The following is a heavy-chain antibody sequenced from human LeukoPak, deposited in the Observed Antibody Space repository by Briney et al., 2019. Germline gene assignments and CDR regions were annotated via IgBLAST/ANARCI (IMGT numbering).Heavy chain of an antibody. CDR2: IYMDGTP. V-gene: IGHV3-66*01. CDR1: GFTVSTNH. Sequence: GRSLRLSWAASGFTVSTNHMSWVRQAPGKGLEWVSVIYMDGTPDYAESVRGRFTVSRDISKNTLDLEMNSLRVEDTAIYCCARAGQNNWFDPWGQGTLVTVS. CDR3: ARAGQNNWFDP. J-gene: IGHJ5*02.